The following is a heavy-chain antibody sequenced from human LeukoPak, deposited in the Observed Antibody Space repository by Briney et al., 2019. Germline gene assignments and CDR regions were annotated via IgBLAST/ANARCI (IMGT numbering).Heavy chain of an antibody. CDR1: GFTFTNYV. CDR3: AKRTGVTELHFDH. D-gene: IGHD1-7*01. V-gene: IGHV3-23*01. CDR2: ISENGGAA. J-gene: IGHJ4*02. Sequence: PGGSLRLSCAASGFTFTNYVMGWVRQAQGKGLEWVSAISENGGAADYADSVRGRFTISRDNSQNTLYQQMNSLRAEDTAVYYCAKRTGVTELHFDHWGQGTPVTVSS.